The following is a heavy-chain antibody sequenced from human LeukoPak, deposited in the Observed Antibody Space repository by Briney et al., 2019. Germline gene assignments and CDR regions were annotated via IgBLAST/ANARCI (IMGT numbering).Heavy chain of an antibody. D-gene: IGHD1-1*01. CDR1: FNSYA. CDR2: ISSTSTYI. Sequence: NPGGSLRLSCAPSFNSYAMNWVRQAPGKGLEWVSSISSTSTYIYYADSVKGRFTISRDHAKNSLYLQMSSLRAEDTAVYYCARATNGRFDIWGQGTMVTDSP. J-gene: IGHJ3*02. V-gene: IGHV3-21*01. CDR3: ARATNGRFDI.